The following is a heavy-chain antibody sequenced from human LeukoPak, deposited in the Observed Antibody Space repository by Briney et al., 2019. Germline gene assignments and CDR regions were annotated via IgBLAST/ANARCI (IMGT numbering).Heavy chain of an antibody. D-gene: IGHD3-16*02. CDR1: GGSIDSTNW. CDR2: IHHDGRI. V-gene: IGHV4/OR15-8*01. Sequence: SETLSLACDVSGGSIDSTNWWNWVRQPPGKGLEWIGEIHHDGRINYNPSLKSRVTLSVDKSKNQFSLRLNSVTAADTAMYYCARSHDHLWGNYPDYWGQGTLVTVSS. J-gene: IGHJ4*02. CDR3: ARSHDHLWGNYPDY.